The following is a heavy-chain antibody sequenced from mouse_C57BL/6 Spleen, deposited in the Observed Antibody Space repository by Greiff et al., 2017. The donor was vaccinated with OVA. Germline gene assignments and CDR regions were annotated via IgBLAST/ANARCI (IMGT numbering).Heavy chain of an antibody. CDR2: IYPGDGDT. D-gene: IGHD2-5*01. Sequence: VKVVESGPELVKPGASVKISCKASGYAFSSSWMNWVKQRPGKGLEWIGRIYPGDGDTNYNGKFKGKATLTADKSSSTSYMQLSSLTSEDSAVYFCARDGAYYSNYWRYYFDYWGQGTTLTVSS. J-gene: IGHJ2*01. V-gene: IGHV1-82*01. CDR1: GYAFSSSW. CDR3: ARDGAYYSNYWRYYFDY.